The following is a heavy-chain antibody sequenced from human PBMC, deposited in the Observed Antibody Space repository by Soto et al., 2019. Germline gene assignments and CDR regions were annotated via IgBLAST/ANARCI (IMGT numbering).Heavy chain of an antibody. CDR1: GYTFTDSY. J-gene: IGHJ4*02. Sequence: QVLLVQSGAEVKKPGASVKVSCKASGYTFTDSYMHWVRQAPGQGLEWMGILNPSGGSTSYAQKFRGRVTMTRDTSTRTVYMELTSRRSEVTAVFYCATSPATIGWYGDPYYLDHWGQGPLVTVSS. CDR3: ATSPATIGWYGDPYYLDH. CDR2: LNPSGGST. D-gene: IGHD6-19*01. V-gene: IGHV1-46*01.